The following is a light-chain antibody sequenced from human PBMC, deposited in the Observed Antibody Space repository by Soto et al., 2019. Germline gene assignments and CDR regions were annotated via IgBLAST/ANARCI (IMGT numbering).Light chain of an antibody. CDR3: QQYDNCPWT. CDR2: GAS. J-gene: IGKJ1*01. Sequence: ETVMTQSPANLSVSPGERAALSCRASKSSSSDLAWYQPNPGQAPTLLIHGASSRATGVPARFSGSGSGTEFTLTISSLQSEDFAVYYCQQYDNCPWTFRQGTKVDIK. CDR1: KSSSSD. V-gene: IGKV3-15*01.